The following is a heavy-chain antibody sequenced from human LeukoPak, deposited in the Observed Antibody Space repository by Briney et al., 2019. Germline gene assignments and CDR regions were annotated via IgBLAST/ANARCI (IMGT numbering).Heavy chain of an antibody. CDR2: INVYNGKT. CDR1: GYNFIDYG. CDR3: ARDRGPQELLWFGEGWFDP. J-gene: IGHJ5*02. V-gene: IGHV1-18*04. Sequence: ASVKVSCKASGYNFIDYGITWVRQAPGQGLEWMGWINVYNGKTNYREKLQGRFTMTTDKSTSTAYMELRTLTSDDTAVYYCARDRGPQELLWFGEGWFDPWGQGTLVTVSS. D-gene: IGHD3-10*01.